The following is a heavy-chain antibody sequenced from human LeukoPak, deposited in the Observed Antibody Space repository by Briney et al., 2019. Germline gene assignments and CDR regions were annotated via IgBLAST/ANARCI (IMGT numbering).Heavy chain of an antibody. CDR1: GGTFSSYA. D-gene: IGHD5-18*01. CDR2: IIPIFGTA. J-gene: IGHJ5*02. Sequence: SVKVSCKASGGTFSSYAISWVRQAPGQGLEWMGGIIPIFGTANYAQKFQGRVTITADESTSTAYMELSSLRSEDTAVYYCAREAGYSYGYGGNCFDPWGQGTLVTVSS. V-gene: IGHV1-69*01. CDR3: AREAGYSYGYGGNCFDP.